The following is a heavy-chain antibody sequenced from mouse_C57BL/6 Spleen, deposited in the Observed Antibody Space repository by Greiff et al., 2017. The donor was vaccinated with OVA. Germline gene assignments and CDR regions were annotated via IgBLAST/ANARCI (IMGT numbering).Heavy chain of an antibody. CDR2: IDTFDCYN. CDR3: ARSGYSNPMDY. CDR1: GYTFTSYW. J-gene: IGHJ4*01. Sequence: QVQLKQPGAELVMPGASVKLSCKASGYTFTSYWMHWVKQRPGQGLEWIGEIDTFDCYNNYNQKLKGKSTLTVAKSSSTSYMQLSSLTSEDSAVYYCARSGYSNPMDYWGQGTSVTVSS. D-gene: IGHD2-5*01. V-gene: IGHV1-69*01.